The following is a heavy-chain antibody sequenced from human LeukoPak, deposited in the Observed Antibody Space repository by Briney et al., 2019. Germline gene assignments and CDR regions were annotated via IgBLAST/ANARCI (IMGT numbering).Heavy chain of an antibody. Sequence: ASVKVSCKASGYTFTSYGINWVRQATGQGLEWMGWMNPNSGNTGYAQKFQGRVTMTRNTSISTAYMELSSLRSEDTAVYYCARDRQLGTNWFDPWGQGTLVTVSS. D-gene: IGHD6-6*01. J-gene: IGHJ5*02. CDR2: MNPNSGNT. CDR1: GYTFTSYG. V-gene: IGHV1-8*02. CDR3: ARDRQLGTNWFDP.